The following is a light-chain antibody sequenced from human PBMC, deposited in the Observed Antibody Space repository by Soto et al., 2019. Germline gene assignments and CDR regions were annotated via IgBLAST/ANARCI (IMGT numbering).Light chain of an antibody. J-gene: IGLJ1*01. CDR1: TNDGGGVNY. Sequence: QSVLTQPPSASGSAGQSVTISCTAPTNDGGGVNYVSWYQQHPGRVPKLIIYEVDKRPSGVPDRFSGSKSGNTASLTVSGLQADDEADYYCASYAGNCNYVFGAGTRSPS. CDR3: ASYAGNCNYV. CDR2: EVD. V-gene: IGLV2-8*01.